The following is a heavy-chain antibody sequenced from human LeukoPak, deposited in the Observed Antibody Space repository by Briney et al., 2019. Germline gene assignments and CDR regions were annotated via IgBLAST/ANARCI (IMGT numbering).Heavy chain of an antibody. J-gene: IGHJ6*03. Sequence: ASVKVSCTASGYTFTSYVINWVRQATGQGLEWMGWMHPNSGNTGYAQKFQRRVTMTRNTSISTAYMELSSLRSEDTAVYYCARNYDYYYYMDVWGKGTTVTVSS. CDR3: ARNYDYYYYMDV. V-gene: IGHV1-8*01. CDR1: GYTFTSYV. D-gene: IGHD4-11*01. CDR2: MHPNSGNT.